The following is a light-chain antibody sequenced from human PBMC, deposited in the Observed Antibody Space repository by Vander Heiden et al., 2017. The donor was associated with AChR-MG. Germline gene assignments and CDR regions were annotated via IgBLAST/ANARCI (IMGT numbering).Light chain of an antibody. V-gene: IGLV3-21*01. Sequence: SSVLTQPPSVSVAPGKTARITCGGNTLGTKGVNWYQQRAGQAPVLVNSDKSDRPSGIPERFSGSSSGNTASLTITRAQAEDEADYYCKSRDSSGDHGVFGGGTKLTVL. CDR3: KSRDSSGDHGV. J-gene: IGLJ2*01. CDR1: TLGTKG. CDR2: DKS.